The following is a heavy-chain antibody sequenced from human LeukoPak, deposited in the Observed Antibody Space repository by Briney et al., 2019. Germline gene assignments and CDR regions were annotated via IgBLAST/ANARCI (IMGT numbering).Heavy chain of an antibody. J-gene: IGHJ5*02. Sequence: GGSLRLSCAASGFTFSSYAMHWVRQAPGKGLEWVAVISYDGSNKYYADSVKGRFTISRDNSMNTLYLQMNSLRAEDTAVYYCAREAAAGILAYFDPWGQGTLVTVSS. CDR1: GFTFSSYA. CDR3: AREAAAGILAYFDP. V-gene: IGHV3-30*04. CDR2: ISYDGSNK. D-gene: IGHD6-13*01.